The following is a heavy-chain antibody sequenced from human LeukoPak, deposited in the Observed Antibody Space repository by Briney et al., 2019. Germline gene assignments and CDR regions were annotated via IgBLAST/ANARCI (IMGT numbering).Heavy chain of an antibody. J-gene: IGHJ2*01. Sequence: SVTLSLTCTVSGGSISSYYWSWIRQPPGKGLEWIGYIYYSGSTNYNPSLKSRVTISVDTSKNQFSLKLSSVTAADTAVYYCARVGRVTMIVVVKPNWYFDLWGRGTLVTVSS. CDR2: IYYSGST. V-gene: IGHV4-59*01. D-gene: IGHD3-22*01. CDR3: ARVGRVTMIVVVKPNWYFDL. CDR1: GGSISSYY.